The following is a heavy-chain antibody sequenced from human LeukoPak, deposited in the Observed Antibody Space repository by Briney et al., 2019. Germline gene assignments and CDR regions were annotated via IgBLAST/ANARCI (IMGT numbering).Heavy chain of an antibody. CDR3: ARGRRIAAAGRNWFDP. CDR1: GGSFSGYY. J-gene: IGHJ5*02. D-gene: IGHD6-13*01. CDR2: INHSGST. Sequence: SETLSLTCAVYGGSFSGYYWSWIRQPPGKGLEWIGEINHSGSTNYNPSLKSRVTISADTSKNQSSLKLSSVTAADTAVYYCARGRRIAAAGRNWFDPWGQGTLVTVSS. V-gene: IGHV4-34*01.